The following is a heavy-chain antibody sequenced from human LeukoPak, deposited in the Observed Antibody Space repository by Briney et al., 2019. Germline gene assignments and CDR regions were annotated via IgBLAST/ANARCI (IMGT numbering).Heavy chain of an antibody. D-gene: IGHD3-22*01. J-gene: IGHJ1*01. Sequence: GGSLRLVCAPSGFIFGIYGVSWARHARGGGRGCLLFIILNADRTSYADAVEGRFTISRDNPKNTLYKQTNSVRDEHTGVYYCAIMHGYYDGSGYWVQWGQETLVTVSS. CDR3: AIMHGYYDGSGYWVQ. V-gene: IGHV3-23*01. CDR2: IILNADRT. CDR1: GFIFGIYG.